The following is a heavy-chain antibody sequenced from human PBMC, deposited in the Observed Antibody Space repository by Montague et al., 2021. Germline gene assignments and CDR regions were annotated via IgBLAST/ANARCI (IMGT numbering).Heavy chain of an antibody. V-gene: IGHV3-7*05. J-gene: IGHJ4*02. D-gene: IGHD3-10*01. CDR3: SRAWVWSGFDS. CDR2: IKKDGTET. CDR1: GFTFSSYW. Sequence: SLRLSCAASGFTFSSYWMIWVRQAPGKGLEWVASIKKDGTETYYADSVMGRFTISRDNTKTSLYLQMNALRAEDTAVYFCSRAWVWSGFDSWGQGTLVTVSS.